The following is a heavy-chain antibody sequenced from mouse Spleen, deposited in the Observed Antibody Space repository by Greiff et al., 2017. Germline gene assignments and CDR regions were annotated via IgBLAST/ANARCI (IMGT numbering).Heavy chain of an antibody. CDR3: ARSGYYGRGYFDY. D-gene: IGHD1-1*01. V-gene: IGHV3-6*01. CDR1: GYSITSGYY. CDR2: ISYDGSN. Sequence: EVKLEESGPGLVKPSQSLSLTCSVTGYSITSGYYWNWIRQFPGNKLEWMGYISYDGSNNYNPSLKNRISITRDTSKNQFFLKLNSVTTEDTATYYCARSGYYGRGYFDYWGQGTTLTVSS. J-gene: IGHJ2*01.